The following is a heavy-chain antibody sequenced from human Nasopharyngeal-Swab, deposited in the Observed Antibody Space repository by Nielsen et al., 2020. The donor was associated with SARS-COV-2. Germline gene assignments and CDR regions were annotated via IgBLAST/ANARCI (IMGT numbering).Heavy chain of an antibody. CDR3: AREYCSGGSCYGNYGMYV. D-gene: IGHD2-15*01. Sequence: SVKVSCKASGGTFSSYAIIWVRQAPGQGLEWMGRIIPILGIANYAQKFQGRVTITADKSTSTAYMELSSLRSEDTAVYYCAREYCSGGSCYGNYGMYVWGQGTTVTVSS. CDR2: IIPILGIA. V-gene: IGHV1-69*04. J-gene: IGHJ6*02. CDR1: GGTFSSYA.